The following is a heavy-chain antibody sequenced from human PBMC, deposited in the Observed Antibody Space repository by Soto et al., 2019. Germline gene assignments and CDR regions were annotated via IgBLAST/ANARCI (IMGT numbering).Heavy chain of an antibody. D-gene: IGHD6-13*01. J-gene: IGHJ3*02. V-gene: IGHV3-7*05. CDR1: GFSFGSSW. Sequence: EVLLVESGGDLVQPGGSLRLSCAASGFSFGSSWMTWVRQAPGKGLEWVANIKKDGSKINYLDSVRGRFTVSRDNAKNSLYLEMNSLRAEDTALYYCARDVSPGSSSLYLDAFDIWVQGTMITVSS. CDR2: IKKDGSKI. CDR3: ARDVSPGSSSLYLDAFDI.